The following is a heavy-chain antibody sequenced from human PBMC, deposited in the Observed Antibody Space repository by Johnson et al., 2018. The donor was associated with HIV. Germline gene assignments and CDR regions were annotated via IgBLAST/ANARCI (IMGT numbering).Heavy chain of an antibody. D-gene: IGHD6-13*01. CDR3: AKASLIGDSSSWYAAFDI. J-gene: IGHJ3*02. CDR2: ISWNSGSI. Sequence: VQLVESGGGLIQPGGSLRLSCAASGFTVSSNYMSWVRQAPGKGLEWVSGISWNSGSIGYADSVKGRFTISRDNAKNSLYLQMNSLRAEDTALYYCAKASLIGDSSSWYAAFDIWGQGTMVTVSS. CDR1: GFTVSSNY. V-gene: IGHV3-9*01.